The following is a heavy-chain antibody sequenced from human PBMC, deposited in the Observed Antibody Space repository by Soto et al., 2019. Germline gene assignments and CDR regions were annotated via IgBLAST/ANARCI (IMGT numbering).Heavy chain of an antibody. V-gene: IGHV5-10-1*01. CDR2: IDPSDSYT. CDR1: GYSFTSYW. Sequence: PGESLKISCKGSGYSFTSYWISWVRQMPGKGLEWMGRIDPSDSYTNYSPSFQGHVTISADKSVSTAYLQWSSLKASDTAMYYCARLGLYSYGPYGMDVWGQGTTVTVSS. D-gene: IGHD5-18*01. CDR3: ARLGLYSYGPYGMDV. J-gene: IGHJ6*02.